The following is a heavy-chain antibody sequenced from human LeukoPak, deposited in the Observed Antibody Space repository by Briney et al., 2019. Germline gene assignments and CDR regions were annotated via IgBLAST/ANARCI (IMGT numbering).Heavy chain of an antibody. CDR2: ISAYNGNT. D-gene: IGHD3-16*02. Sequence: GASVKVSCKASGYTFTSYGISWVRQAPGQGLEWMGWISAYNGNTSYAQKLQGRVTMTTDTSTSTAYMELRSLRSDDTAVYYCARDGALTFGGVIVTNIFFDYWGQGTLVTVSS. CDR3: ARDGALTFGGVIVTNIFFDY. J-gene: IGHJ4*02. CDR1: GYTFTSYG. V-gene: IGHV1-18*01.